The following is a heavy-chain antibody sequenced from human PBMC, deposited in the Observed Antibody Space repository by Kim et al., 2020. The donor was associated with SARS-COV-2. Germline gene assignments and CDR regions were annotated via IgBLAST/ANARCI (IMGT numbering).Heavy chain of an antibody. V-gene: IGHV4-34*01. J-gene: IGHJ5*02. CDR3: ARDPIAVNWFDP. Sequence: NYNPSLKSRVTISVDTSKNQFSLKLSAVTAADTAVYYCARDPIAVNWFDPWGQGTLVTVSS. D-gene: IGHD6-19*01.